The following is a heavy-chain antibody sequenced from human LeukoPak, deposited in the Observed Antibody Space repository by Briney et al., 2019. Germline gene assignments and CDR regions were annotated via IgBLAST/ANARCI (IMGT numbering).Heavy chain of an antibody. V-gene: IGHV3-74*01. Sequence: GGSLRLSCTASGFTFSSYWMQWVRQVPGKGLVWVSRINGDGSSLSYADSVKGRFTISRDNSKNTLYLQMNNLSAEDTAVYYCARETSGSFPYWGQGTLVTVSS. J-gene: IGHJ4*02. CDR3: ARETSGSFPY. CDR1: GFTFSSYW. D-gene: IGHD2-15*01. CDR2: INGDGSSL.